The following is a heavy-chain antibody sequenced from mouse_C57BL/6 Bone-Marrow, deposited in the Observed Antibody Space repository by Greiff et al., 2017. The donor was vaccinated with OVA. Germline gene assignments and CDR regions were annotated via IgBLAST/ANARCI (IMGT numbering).Heavy chain of an antibody. V-gene: IGHV1-82*01. J-gene: IGHJ4*01. CDR2: IYPGDGDT. Sequence: VQRVESGPELVKPGASVKISCKASGYAFSSSWMNWVKQRPGKGLEWIGRIYPGDGDTNYNGKFKGKATLTADKSSSTAYMQLSSLTSEDSAVYFCARLYYGKGDYAMYYWGQGTSVTVSS. D-gene: IGHD2-1*01. CDR1: GYAFSSSW. CDR3: ARLYYGKGDYAMYY.